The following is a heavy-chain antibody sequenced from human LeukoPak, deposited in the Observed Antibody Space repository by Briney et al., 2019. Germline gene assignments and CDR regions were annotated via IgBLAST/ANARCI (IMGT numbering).Heavy chain of an antibody. V-gene: IGHV5-51*01. J-gene: IGHJ6*02. D-gene: IGHD6-13*01. Sequence: GESLKISCKGSGYDFTTYWIGWVRQMPGKGLEWMGIIYPGDSDTRYIPSFQGQVTISADKSISTAYLQWRSLKASDTAMHYCARGGPLIAAGYYYYGMDVWGQGTTVTVSS. CDR3: ARGGPLIAAGYYYYGMDV. CDR2: IYPGDSDT. CDR1: GYDFTTYW.